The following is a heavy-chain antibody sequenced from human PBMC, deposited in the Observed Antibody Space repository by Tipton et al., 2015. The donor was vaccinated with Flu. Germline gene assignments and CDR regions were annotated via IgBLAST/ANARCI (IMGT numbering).Heavy chain of an antibody. Sequence: TLSLTCTVSGGSISSYYWSWIRQPPGKGLEWIEYIYYSGSTNYNPSLKSRVTISVDTSKNQFSLKLSSVTAADTAVYYCARAPDSIVGATVFDYWGQGTLVTVSS. D-gene: IGHD1-26*01. CDR2: IYYSGST. J-gene: IGHJ4*02. CDR3: ARAPDSIVGATVFDY. CDR1: GGSISSYY. V-gene: IGHV4-59*01.